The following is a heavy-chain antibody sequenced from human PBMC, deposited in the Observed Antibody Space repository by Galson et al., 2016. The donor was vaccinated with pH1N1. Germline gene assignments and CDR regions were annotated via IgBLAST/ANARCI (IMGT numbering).Heavy chain of an antibody. D-gene: IGHD3-10*01. CDR3: ARAEYYYGSGSYDF. CDR2: ISPIFGTT. J-gene: IGHJ4*02. Sequence: SVKVSCKASGSILNANAISWVRQAPGQGLEWMGGISPIFGTTKYAQKFQGRVTITADKSTTTVHMEFSSLTSEDTAVYYCARAEYYYGSGSYDFWGQGTLVTVSS. V-gene: IGHV1-69*06. CDR1: GSILNANA.